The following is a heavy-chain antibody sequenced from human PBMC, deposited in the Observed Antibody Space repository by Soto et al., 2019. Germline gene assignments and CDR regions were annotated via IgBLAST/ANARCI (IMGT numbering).Heavy chain of an antibody. Sequence: GGSMRLSCAACGFTLSDYYMSWIRLTPGKGLEWVSYIGSSGTTIFYADSVEGRLTISRDNAKNSLFLQMNSLRAEDTAVYYCARGRDGDSHFDNWGQGTLVTVCS. CDR3: ARGRDGDSHFDN. D-gene: IGHD4-17*01. CDR1: GFTLSDYY. J-gene: IGHJ4*02. V-gene: IGHV3-11*01. CDR2: IGSSGTTI.